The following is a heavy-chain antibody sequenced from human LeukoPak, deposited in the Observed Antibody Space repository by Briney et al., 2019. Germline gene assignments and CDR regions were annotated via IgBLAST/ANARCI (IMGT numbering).Heavy chain of an antibody. CDR1: GFTFSSYG. V-gene: IGHV3-33*01. D-gene: IGHD4-17*01. J-gene: IGHJ4*02. CDR2: IWYDGSNK. CDR3: ARAYHGDYLPGDY. Sequence: PGRSLRPSCAASGFTFSSYGMHWVRQAPGKGLEWVAVIWYDGSNKYYADSVKGRFTISRDNSKNTLYLQMNSLRAEDTAVYYCARAYHGDYLPGDYWGQGTLVTVSS.